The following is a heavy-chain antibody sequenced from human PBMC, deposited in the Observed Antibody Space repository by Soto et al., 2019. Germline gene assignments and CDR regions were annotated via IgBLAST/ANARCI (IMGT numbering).Heavy chain of an antibody. Sequence: GGSLRLSCAASGFTFSSYAMSWVRQAPGKGLEWVSAISGSCGSTYYADSVKGRFTISRDNSKNTLYLQMNSLRAEDTAVYYCAKYVYCSSTSCSDDAFDIWGQGTMVTVSS. CDR3: AKYVYCSSTSCSDDAFDI. CDR1: GFTFSSYA. V-gene: IGHV3-23*01. CDR2: ISGSCGST. J-gene: IGHJ3*02. D-gene: IGHD2-2*01.